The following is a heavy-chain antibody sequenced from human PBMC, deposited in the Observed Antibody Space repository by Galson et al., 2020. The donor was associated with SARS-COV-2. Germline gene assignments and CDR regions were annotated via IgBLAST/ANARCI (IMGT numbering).Heavy chain of an antibody. V-gene: IGHV1-24*01. J-gene: IGHJ5*02. D-gene: IGHD6-13*01. Sequence: TGGFDHEAGETIYAQKFQGRLTMTEDTSTDTAYMELSRLRSEDTAVYYCATAPARAAAGRRWFDPWGQGTLVTVSS. CDR3: ATAPARAAAGRRWFDP. CDR2: FDHEAGET.